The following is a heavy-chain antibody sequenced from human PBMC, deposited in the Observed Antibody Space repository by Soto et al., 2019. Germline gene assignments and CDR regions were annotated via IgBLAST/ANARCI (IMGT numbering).Heavy chain of an antibody. V-gene: IGHV4-39*01. CDR3: ARRLYYDSSGFEGGGMDV. Sequence: SETLSLTCTVSGVSISSSSYYWCWIRQPPGKGLEWIGSIYYSGSTYYNPSLKSRVTISVDTSKNQFSLKLSSVTAADTAVYYCARRLYYDSSGFEGGGMDVWGQGTTVTVS. D-gene: IGHD3-22*01. CDR2: IYYSGST. J-gene: IGHJ6*02. CDR1: GVSISSSSYY.